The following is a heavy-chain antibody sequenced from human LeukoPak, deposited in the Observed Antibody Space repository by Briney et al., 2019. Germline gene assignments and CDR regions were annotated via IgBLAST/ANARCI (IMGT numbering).Heavy chain of an antibody. CDR2: IFYTGDS. D-gene: IGHD2-21*01. Sequence: KPSETLSLTCTVSGVSSSSSYWSWIRQPPGKGLEWIGYIFYTGDSNHNPSFKGRVSISLDTSKDQISLKLYSVTAADTAVYYCARHRFASPLDSWGQGTLVTVSS. CDR3: ARHRFASPLDS. V-gene: IGHV4-59*08. CDR1: GVSSSSSY. J-gene: IGHJ4*02.